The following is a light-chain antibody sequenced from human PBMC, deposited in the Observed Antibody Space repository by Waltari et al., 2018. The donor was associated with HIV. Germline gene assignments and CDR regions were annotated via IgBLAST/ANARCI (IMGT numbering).Light chain of an antibody. CDR3: CSYTGTGVL. Sequence: QSALTQPASVSGSPRQSITISCTGTSSDVGAYNLVSWYQQHPGSAPHLMIFVVTTRPAVSSDRFSCYWSGNTASLTIAVLQAEDEGDYYCCSYTGTGVLFGRGTKLTVL. CDR2: VVT. J-gene: IGLJ2*01. V-gene: IGLV2-23*02. CDR1: SSDVGAYNL.